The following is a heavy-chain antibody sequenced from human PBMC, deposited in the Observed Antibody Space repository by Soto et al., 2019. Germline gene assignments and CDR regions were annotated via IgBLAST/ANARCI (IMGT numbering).Heavy chain of an antibody. CDR1: GDTFTSYG. V-gene: IGHV1-18*01. CDR2: IRPYNEHT. Sequence: ASVKVTCKASGDTFTSYGRSCVRQRRGQGREGMRWIRPYNEHTSDAQKLPGRGTITADESTSTDYMQLSSLRSDDTAVYYCAREVTDRLGYSYDYWGQGTLVTVSS. CDR3: AREVTDRLGYSYDY. J-gene: IGHJ4*02. D-gene: IGHD3-22*01.